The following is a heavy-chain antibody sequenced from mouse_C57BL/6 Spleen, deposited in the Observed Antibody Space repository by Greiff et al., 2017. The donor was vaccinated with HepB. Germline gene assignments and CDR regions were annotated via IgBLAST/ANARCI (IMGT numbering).Heavy chain of an antibody. V-gene: IGHV1-50*01. J-gene: IGHJ2*01. Sequence: VQLQQSGAELVKPGASVKLSCKASGYTFTSYWMHWVKQRPGQGLEWIGEIDPSDSYTNYNQKFKGKATLTVDTSSSTAYMQLSSLTSEASAVYYCAMLGNCFDYWGQGTTLTVSS. CDR1: GYTFTSYW. CDR3: AMLGNCFDY. D-gene: IGHD2-14*01. CDR2: IDPSDSYT.